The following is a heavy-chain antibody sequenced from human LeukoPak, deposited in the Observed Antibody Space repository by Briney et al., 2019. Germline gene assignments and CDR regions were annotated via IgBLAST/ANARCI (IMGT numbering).Heavy chain of an antibody. D-gene: IGHD6-13*01. V-gene: IGHV3-15*01. CDR1: GFTFTKAW. CDR3: TTDGGIGPSPIFDY. CDR2: IKSKRDGGTT. J-gene: IGHJ4*02. Sequence: SGGSLRLSCAASGFTFTKAWMSWVRQAPGKGLEWIGRIKSKRDGGTTDYAAPVQGRFTMSRDDSQNTVYLQMSSLKTEDTAVYYCTTDGGIGPSPIFDYWGQGTLLTVST.